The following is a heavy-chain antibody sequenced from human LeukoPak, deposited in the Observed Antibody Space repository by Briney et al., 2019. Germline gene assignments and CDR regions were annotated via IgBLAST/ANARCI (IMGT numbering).Heavy chain of an antibody. CDR2: ISAYNGNT. D-gene: IGHD3-22*01. V-gene: IGHV1-18*01. J-gene: IGHJ6*02. CDR3: ARGEVVTDPYYYYGMDV. Sequence: ASVKVSCKASGYTFTEQYLHWVRQAPGQGLEWMGWISAYNGNTNYAQKLQGRVTMTTDTSTSTAYMELRSLRSDDTAVYCCARGEVVTDPYYYYGMDVWGRGTTVTVSS. CDR1: GYTFTEQY.